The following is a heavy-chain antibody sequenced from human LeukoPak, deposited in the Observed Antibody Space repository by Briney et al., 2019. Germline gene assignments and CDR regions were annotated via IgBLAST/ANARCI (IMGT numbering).Heavy chain of an antibody. CDR2: ISSSSSTI. CDR3: GRDRAGEAYQYDSSSYYH. J-gene: IGHJ5*02. D-gene: IGHD3-22*01. CDR1: GFTFSDYS. Sequence: GSLRLSCAASGFTFSDYSMNWVRQAPGKGLEWVSYISSSSSTIYYADSVKGRFTISRGNAKNLLYLQMNSLRAEDPAVYYCGRDRAGEAYQYDSSSYYHWGQGTLVTVSS. V-gene: IGHV3-48*01.